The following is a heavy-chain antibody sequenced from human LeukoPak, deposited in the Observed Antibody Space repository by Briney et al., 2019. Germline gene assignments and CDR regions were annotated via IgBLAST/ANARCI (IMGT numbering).Heavy chain of an antibody. J-gene: IGHJ4*02. V-gene: IGHV4-31*03. D-gene: IGHD3-22*01. CDR2: IYYSGST. Sequence: LSLTCTVSGGSISSGGYYWSWIRQHPGKGLEWIGYIYYSGSTYYNPSLKSRVTISVDTSKNQFSLKLSSVTAADTAVYYCARSTAYYYDSSGYAFDYWGQGTLVTVSS. CDR1: GGSISSGGYY. CDR3: ARSTAYYYDSSGYAFDY.